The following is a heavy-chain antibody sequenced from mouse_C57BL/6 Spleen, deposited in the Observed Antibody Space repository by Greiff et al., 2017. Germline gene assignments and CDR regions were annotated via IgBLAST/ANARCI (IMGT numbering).Heavy chain of an antibody. Sequence: EVKLVESGGDLVKPGGSLKLSCAASGFTFSSYGMSWVRQTPDKRLEWVATISSGGSYTYYPDSVKGRFTISRDNAKNTLYLQMSSLKSEDTAMYYCARQDGYGAMDDWGKGTSVTVSS. CDR1: GFTFSSYG. V-gene: IGHV5-6*01. D-gene: IGHD2-2*01. CDR2: ISSGGSYT. J-gene: IGHJ4*01. CDR3: ARQDGYGAMDD.